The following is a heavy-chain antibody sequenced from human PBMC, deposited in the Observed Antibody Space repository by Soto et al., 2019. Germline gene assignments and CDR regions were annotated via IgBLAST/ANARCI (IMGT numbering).Heavy chain of an antibody. J-gene: IGHJ5*02. Sequence: GGSLRLSCAASGFTFSSYAMSWVRQAPGKGLEWVSAIYSGGSTYYADSVKGRFTISRDNSKNTLYLQMNSLRAEDTAVYYCARVHCSSTSCYDGWFDPWGQGTLVTVSS. V-gene: IGHV3-66*01. D-gene: IGHD2-2*01. CDR2: IYSGGST. CDR1: GFTFSSYA. CDR3: ARVHCSSTSCYDGWFDP.